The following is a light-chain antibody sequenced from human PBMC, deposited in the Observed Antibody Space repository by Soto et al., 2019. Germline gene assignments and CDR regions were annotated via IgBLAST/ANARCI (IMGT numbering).Light chain of an antibody. Sequence: QSVLTQPASVSGSPGQSITISCTGTSSDVGSYNLVSWYQQHPGKAPKLIIHEVSKRPSGVSNRFSGSKSGNTASLTISGLQAEDEADYYCCAYAGSGTLVFGGGTKLTVL. CDR3: CAYAGSGTLV. CDR2: EVS. V-gene: IGLV2-23*02. J-gene: IGLJ2*01. CDR1: SSDVGSYNL.